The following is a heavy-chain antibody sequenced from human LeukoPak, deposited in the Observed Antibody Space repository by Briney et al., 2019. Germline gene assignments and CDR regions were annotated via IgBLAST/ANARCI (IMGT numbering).Heavy chain of an antibody. Sequence: GSLRLSCAASGFTFSTYNMYWVRQAPGKGLEWVSSISSSGRYIYYADSVKGRFTTSRDISLHLQMNSLRAEDTAVYYCVRNNNNDYWGQGTLVTVSS. V-gene: IGHV3-21*04. J-gene: IGHJ4*02. CDR2: ISSSGRYI. CDR1: GFTFSTYN. CDR3: VRNNNNDY. D-gene: IGHD2/OR15-2a*01.